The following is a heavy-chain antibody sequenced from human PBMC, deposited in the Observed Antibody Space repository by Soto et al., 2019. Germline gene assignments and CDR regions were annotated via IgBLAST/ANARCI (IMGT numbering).Heavy chain of an antibody. J-gene: IGHJ4*02. V-gene: IGHV4-59*08. CDR1: GGSISSYY. Sequence: PSETLSLTCTVSGGSISSYYWSWIRQPPGKGLEWIGYIYYSGSTNYNPSLKSRVTISVDTSKNQFSLKLSSVTAADTAVYYCARYKRDDYYFDYWGQGTLVTVSS. CDR3: ARYKRDDYYFDY. D-gene: IGHD3-3*01. CDR2: IYYSGST.